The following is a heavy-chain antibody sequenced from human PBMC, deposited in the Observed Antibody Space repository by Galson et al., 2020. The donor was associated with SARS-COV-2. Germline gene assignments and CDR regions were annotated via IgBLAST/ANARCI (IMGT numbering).Heavy chain of an antibody. CDR3: AKGLGDWNYYYYMDV. V-gene: IGHV3-23*01. Sequence: GGSLRLSCAASGFTFSSYAMSWVRQAPGKGLEWVSTISGSGGSTYYADSVKGRFTISRDNSKNTLYLQMNSLRADDTAVYYCAKGLGDWNYYYYMDVWGKGTTVTVSS. CDR2: ISGSGGST. J-gene: IGHJ6*03. CDR1: GFTFSSYA. D-gene: IGHD2-21*02.